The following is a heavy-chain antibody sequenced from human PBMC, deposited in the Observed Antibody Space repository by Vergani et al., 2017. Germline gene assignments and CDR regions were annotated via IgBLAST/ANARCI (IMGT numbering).Heavy chain of an antibody. V-gene: IGHV1-2*02. J-gene: IGHJ6*02. CDR3: ARRGYSYGYEDYGMDV. Sequence: QVQLVQSGAEVKKPGASVKVSCKASGYTFTGYYMHWVRQAPGQGLEWMGWINPNSGGTNYAQKFQGRVTITRDTSISTAYMELSSLRSDDTAVYYCARRGYSYGYEDYGMDVWGQGTTVTVSS. CDR1: GYTFTGYY. CDR2: INPNSGGT. D-gene: IGHD5-18*01.